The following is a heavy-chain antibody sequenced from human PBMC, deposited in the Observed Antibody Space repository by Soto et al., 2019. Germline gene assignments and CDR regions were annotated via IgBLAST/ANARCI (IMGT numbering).Heavy chain of an antibody. Sequence: SETLSLTCTVSGCSISSTTYNWSWIRQPPGKGLEWIGTISYSGSTYKPSLKSRVTISVDTSRNQFSLKLTSVTAADTAVYYCARFDYYDSSGYLDFGPKWGQGTLVTVSS. J-gene: IGHJ4*02. CDR1: GCSISSTTYN. V-gene: IGHV4-39*07. CDR2: ISYSGST. CDR3: ARFDYYDSSGYLDFGPK. D-gene: IGHD3-22*01.